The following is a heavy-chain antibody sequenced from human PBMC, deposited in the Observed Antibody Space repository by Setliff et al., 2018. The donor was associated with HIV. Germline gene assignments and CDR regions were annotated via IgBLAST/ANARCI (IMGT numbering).Heavy chain of an antibody. V-gene: IGHV1-2*02. J-gene: IGHJ4*02. Sequence: ASMKVSCKTSGYTFTVNHLHWVRQAPGQGVEWVGKISPDSGDTFYAQKFQGRVTLTRDTSITTAYMELSTLRDDDTAVYYCARDAGAPGRGNPLDYWGQGTLVTVSS. D-gene: IGHD3-10*01. CDR1: GYTFTVNH. CDR2: ISPDSGDT. CDR3: ARDAGAPGRGNPLDY.